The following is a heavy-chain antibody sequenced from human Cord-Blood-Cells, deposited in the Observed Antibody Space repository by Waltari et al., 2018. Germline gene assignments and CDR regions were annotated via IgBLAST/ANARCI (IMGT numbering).Heavy chain of an antibody. CDR1: GFTVSRND. CDR3: ARDAFDI. J-gene: IGHJ3*02. Sequence: EVQLVETGGGLIQPGGSLRLSCAASGFTVSRNDMSGVRQGPGKGLEWVSVIYSGGSTYYADSVKGRFTISRDNSKNTLYLQMNSLRAEDTAVYYCARDAFDIWGQGTMVTVSS. V-gene: IGHV3-53*02. CDR2: IYSGGST.